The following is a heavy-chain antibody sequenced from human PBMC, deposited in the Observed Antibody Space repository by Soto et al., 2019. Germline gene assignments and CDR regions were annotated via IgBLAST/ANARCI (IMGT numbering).Heavy chain of an antibody. CDR2: IIPVLGVE. CDR3: ASSTAGVYVFHD. D-gene: IGHD2-8*01. V-gene: IGHV1-69*02. CDR1: GDTFSRST. J-gene: IGHJ4*02. Sequence: QVQLVQSGAEVKNRGSSVKVSCKASGDTFSRSTISWVRQAPGQRLEWMGRIIPVLGVENHAQNFQGRVTLTADKSTSTAYLELSSLKSEDTAIYYCASSTAGVYVFHDWGQGNLVTVSS.